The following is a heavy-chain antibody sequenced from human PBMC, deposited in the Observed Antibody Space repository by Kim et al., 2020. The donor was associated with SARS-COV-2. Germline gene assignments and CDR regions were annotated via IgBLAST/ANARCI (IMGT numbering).Heavy chain of an antibody. CDR2: IGVSAGST. CDR1: GFIFSNNA. V-gene: IGHV3-23*01. J-gene: IGHJ3*02. D-gene: IGHD1-26*01. CDR3: ATSTGSYLGIAALVI. Sequence: GGSLRLSCAASGFIFSNNAMSWVRQAPGKGLEWVSDIGVSAGSTYYADSVKGRFTISRDNSKNTVYLQMNSLRAEDTAVYYCATSTGSYLGIAALVIWG.